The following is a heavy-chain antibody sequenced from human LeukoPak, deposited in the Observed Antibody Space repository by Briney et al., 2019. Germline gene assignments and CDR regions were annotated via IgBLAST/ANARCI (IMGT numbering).Heavy chain of an antibody. Sequence: PGGSLRLSCVASGFTFSSYTMNWVRQAPGKGLEWVSYISSGNSNIYYADSVKGRFTISRDNAKNSLYLQMNSLRAEDTAVYYCARVRPPRYFDYWGQGTLVTVSS. J-gene: IGHJ4*02. CDR3: ARVRPPRYFDY. V-gene: IGHV3-48*01. CDR2: ISSGNSNI. CDR1: GFTFSSYT. D-gene: IGHD6-6*01.